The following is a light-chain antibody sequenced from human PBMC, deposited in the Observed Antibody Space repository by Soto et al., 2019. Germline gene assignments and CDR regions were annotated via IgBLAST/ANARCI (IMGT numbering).Light chain of an antibody. CDR2: GAS. Sequence: EIVMTQSPATLSVSPGEGATLSCRASQSVNDNLAWYQQKPGQPPRLLVYGASTRATGIPARFSGSGSGTEFTLTISSLQSEDFADYYSPQYNNWPLTFGGGTRVEIK. CDR3: PQYNNWPLT. V-gene: IGKV3-15*01. CDR1: QSVNDN. J-gene: IGKJ4*01.